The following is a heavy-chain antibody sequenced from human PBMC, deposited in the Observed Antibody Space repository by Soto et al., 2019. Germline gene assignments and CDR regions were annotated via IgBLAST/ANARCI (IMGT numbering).Heavy chain of an antibody. CDR1: GFTFSTYW. CDR2: LDQDGSER. V-gene: IGHV3-7*01. D-gene: IGHD3-16*01. J-gene: IGHJ4*02. Sequence: EVQLVESGGGLVQPGGSLRLSCAASGFTFSTYWLTWVRRPPGKGLEWVANLDQDGSERYYVDSVRGRFTISRDNAKNSLYLQMNSLRAEDTAVYYCVGGGNFFVYWGQGTLVTVS. CDR3: VGGGNFFVY.